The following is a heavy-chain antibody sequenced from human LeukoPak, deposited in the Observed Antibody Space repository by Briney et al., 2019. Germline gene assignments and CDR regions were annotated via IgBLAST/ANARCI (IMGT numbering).Heavy chain of an antibody. CDR3: AREYSSSERSPDY. J-gene: IGHJ4*02. V-gene: IGHV4-4*07. D-gene: IGHD6-6*01. CDR2: IYPSGNY. CDR1: GGSISNYY. Sequence: SETLSLTCTVSGGSISNYYWSWIRQPAGKGLEWIGRIYPSGNYNYNPSLKSRVTMSLNTSKNQFSLTLMSVTAADTAVYYCAREYSSSERSPDYWGQGTLVTVSS.